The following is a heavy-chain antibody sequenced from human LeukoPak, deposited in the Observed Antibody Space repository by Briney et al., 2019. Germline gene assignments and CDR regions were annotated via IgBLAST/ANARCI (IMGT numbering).Heavy chain of an antibody. V-gene: IGHV4-4*07. CDR3: ARKDGWFDP. Sequence: SETLSLTCTVSGASISGDYWTWIRQPAGTGLEWIGRIYTSGSTIYNPSLKRRVTMSVDTSKNQFSLKLSSVTAADTAVYYCARKDGWFDPWGQGTLVTVSS. J-gene: IGHJ5*02. CDR2: IYTSGST. CDR1: GASISGDY.